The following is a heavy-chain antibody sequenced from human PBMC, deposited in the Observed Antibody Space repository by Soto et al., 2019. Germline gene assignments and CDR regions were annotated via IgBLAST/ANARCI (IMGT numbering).Heavy chain of an antibody. J-gene: IGHJ4*02. CDR3: ARGRGSTGTTYYFDY. CDR2: IYTSGTT. V-gene: IGHV4-4*07. CDR1: GGSISSYY. Sequence: QVQLQESGPGLVKPSETLSLTCSVSGGSISSYYWTWIRQPAGKGLEWIGRIYTSGTTNYNPSRESRVTMSVDTSKNQFSLRLSSVTAADTAVYYCARGRGSTGTTYYFDYWGQGTLVTVSS. D-gene: IGHD1-1*01.